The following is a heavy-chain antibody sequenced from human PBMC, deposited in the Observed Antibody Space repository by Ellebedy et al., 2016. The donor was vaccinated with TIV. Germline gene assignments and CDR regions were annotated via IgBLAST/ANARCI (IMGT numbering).Heavy chain of an antibody. CDR2: ISSDGSST. Sequence: GESLKISCAASGFTFSNYWIHWVRHAPGKGLVWVSHISSDGSSTNYADSVKGRFTISRDNSKNTLYLQMNSLRAEDTAVYYCAKDQYYYDSSPSAPSPTDYWGQGTLVTVSS. J-gene: IGHJ4*02. D-gene: IGHD3-22*01. V-gene: IGHV3-74*01. CDR3: AKDQYYYDSSPSAPSPTDY. CDR1: GFTFSNYW.